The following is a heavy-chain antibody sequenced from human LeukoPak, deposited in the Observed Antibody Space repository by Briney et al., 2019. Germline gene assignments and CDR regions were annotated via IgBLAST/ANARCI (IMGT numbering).Heavy chain of an antibody. J-gene: IGHJ4*02. CDR1: GFTFSSYA. D-gene: IGHD3-16*01. CDR3: ARDSRRGGD. Sequence: TGGSLRLSCAASGFTFSSYAMSWVRQAPGKGLEWVSAISGSGGSTYYADSVKGRFTISRDNSKNTLYLQMNDLRPEDAAVYYCARDSRRGGDWGQGTLVTVSS. CDR2: ISGSGGST. V-gene: IGHV3-23*01.